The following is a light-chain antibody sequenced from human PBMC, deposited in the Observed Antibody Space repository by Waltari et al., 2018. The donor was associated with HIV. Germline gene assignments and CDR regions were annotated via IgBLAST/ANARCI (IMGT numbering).Light chain of an antibody. CDR1: QHIKNA. V-gene: IGKV1-39*01. CDR3: QQSHAPPLT. J-gene: IGKJ4*01. CDR2: SDS. Sequence: DIQVTQSPSSLSAYTGDTVIITCRASQHIKNALNWYHHKAGSSPRLLIYSDSGLQSGVPSRFTGSGCGIEFNFTISGLQSEDSATYYCQQSHAPPLTFGGGTKVEIK.